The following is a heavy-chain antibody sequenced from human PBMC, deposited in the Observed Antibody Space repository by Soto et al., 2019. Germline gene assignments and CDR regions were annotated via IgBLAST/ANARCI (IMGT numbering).Heavy chain of an antibody. CDR2: IYYSEST. CDR3: VRAYYDTSGYSPDP. J-gene: IGHJ5*02. D-gene: IGHD3-22*01. CDR1: GGSISSYY. V-gene: IGHV4-59*01. Sequence: SETLSLTCTVSGGSISSYYWSWIRQPPGKGLEWIGYIYYSESTNYNPSLKSRVIISVDTAKNQFSLRLSSVTAADTAVYYCVRAYYDTSGYSPDPWGQGTLVTSPQ.